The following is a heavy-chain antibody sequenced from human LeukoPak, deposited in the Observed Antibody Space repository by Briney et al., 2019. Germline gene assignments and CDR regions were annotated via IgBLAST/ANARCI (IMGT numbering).Heavy chain of an antibody. D-gene: IGHD6-25*01. CDR2: IRQEGSEK. V-gene: IGHV3-7*01. CDR1: GFTFSRYW. CDR3: ARWGSELPDDAFDI. J-gene: IGHJ3*02. Sequence: PGGSLRLSCAASGFTFSRYWMSWVRQAPGKGLEWVANIRQEGSEKHYLDSVKGRITISRDNAKNSLYLQMNSLRVEDTAVYFCARWGSELPDDAFDIWGQGTMVTVSS.